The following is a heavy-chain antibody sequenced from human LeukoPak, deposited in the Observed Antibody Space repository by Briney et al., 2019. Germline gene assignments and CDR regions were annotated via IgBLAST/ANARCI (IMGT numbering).Heavy chain of an antibody. V-gene: IGHV4-59*12. Sequence: KTSETLSLTCTVSGGSISNYYWSWIRQPPGKGLEWIGYIYHSGSTYYNPSLKSRVTISVDRSKNQFSLKLSSVTAADTAVYYCARFIVATRSGRFDYWGQGTLVTVSS. CDR2: IYHSGST. CDR1: GGSISNYY. CDR3: ARFIVATRSGRFDY. D-gene: IGHD5-12*01. J-gene: IGHJ4*02.